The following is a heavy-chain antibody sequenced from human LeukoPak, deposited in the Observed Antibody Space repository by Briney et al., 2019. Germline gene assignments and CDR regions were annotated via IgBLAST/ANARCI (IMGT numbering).Heavy chain of an antibody. CDR1: GGTFSSYA. CDR2: IIPIFGTA. V-gene: IGHV1-69*05. J-gene: IGHJ3*02. Sequence: SVKGSCKASGGTFSSYAISWVRQAPGQGLEWMGGIIPIFGTANYAQKFQGRVTITTDESTSTAYMELSSLRSEDTAVYYCARASSGYFAFDIWGQGTMVTVSS. CDR3: ARASSGYFAFDI. D-gene: IGHD3-3*01.